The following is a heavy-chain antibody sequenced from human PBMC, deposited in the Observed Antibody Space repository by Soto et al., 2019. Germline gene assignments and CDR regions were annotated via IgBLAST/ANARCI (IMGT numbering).Heavy chain of an antibody. CDR1: GDSVSSNSAA. CDR2: TYYRSKWYN. J-gene: IGHJ6*02. Sequence: SQTLSLTCAISGDSVSSNSAAWNWIRQSPSRGLEWLGRTYYRSKWYNDYAVSVKSRITINPDTSKNQFSLQLNSVTPEDTAVYYCARVLGIAAAGTYYYYYGMDVWGQGTTVTVSS. CDR3: ARVLGIAAAGTYYYYYGMDV. D-gene: IGHD6-13*01. V-gene: IGHV6-1*01.